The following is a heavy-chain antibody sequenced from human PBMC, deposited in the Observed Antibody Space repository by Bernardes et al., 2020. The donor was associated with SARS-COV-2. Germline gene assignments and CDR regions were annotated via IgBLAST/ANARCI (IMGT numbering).Heavy chain of an antibody. V-gene: IGHV3-20*04. CDR2: INWNGGST. Sequence: GGSLRLSCAASGFTFDDYGMSWVRQAPGKGLEWVSGINWNGGSTGYADSVKGRFTISRDNAKNSLYLQMNSLRAEDTALYYCARDGWAVAGTTSYFDYWGQGTLVTVSS. CDR1: GFTFDDYG. J-gene: IGHJ4*02. CDR3: ARDGWAVAGTTSYFDY. D-gene: IGHD6-19*01.